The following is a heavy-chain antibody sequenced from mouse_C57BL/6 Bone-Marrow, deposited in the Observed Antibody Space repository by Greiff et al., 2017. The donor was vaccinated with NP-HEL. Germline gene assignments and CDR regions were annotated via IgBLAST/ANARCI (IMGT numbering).Heavy chain of an antibody. J-gene: IGHJ2*01. Sequence: QVQLQQPGAELVMPGASVKLSCKASGYTFTSYWMHWVKQRPGQGLEWIGEIDPSDSYTNYNQKFKGKSTVTVDKSSSTAYMQLSSLTSEDSAVYYCARGDDYDGDYWGQGTTLTVSS. CDR1: GYTFTSYW. CDR2: IDPSDSYT. V-gene: IGHV1-69*01. CDR3: ARGDDYDGDY. D-gene: IGHD2-4*01.